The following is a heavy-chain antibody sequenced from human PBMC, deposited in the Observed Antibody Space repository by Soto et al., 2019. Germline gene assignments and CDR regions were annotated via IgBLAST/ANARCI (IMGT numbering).Heavy chain of an antibody. V-gene: IGHV5-51*01. CDR2: IWPGDSDT. CDR1: GYSFTSYW. D-gene: IGHD3-22*01. J-gene: IGHJ4*02. CDR3: ARLYYDSSGYYCDY. Sequence: TGESLKISCKGSGYSFTSYWIGWVRQMPGKGLEWMGIIWPGDSDTTYSPSFQGQVTISADKSISTAYLQWSSLKASDTATYYWARLYYDSSGYYCDYWGQGTLVTVSS.